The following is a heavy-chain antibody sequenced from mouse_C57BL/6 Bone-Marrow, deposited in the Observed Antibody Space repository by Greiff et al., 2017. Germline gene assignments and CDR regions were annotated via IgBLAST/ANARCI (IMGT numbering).Heavy chain of an antibody. CDR2: INPSSGYT. CDR1: GYTFTSYT. J-gene: IGHJ2*01. CDR3: SGGLRNFDH. D-gene: IGHD1-1*01. V-gene: IGHV1-4*01. Sequence: VQLQQSGAELARPGASVKMSCKASGYTFTSYTMHWVKQRPGQGLEWIGYINPSSGYTKYNQKFKDKATLTADKSSSTAYMQLSSLTSEDSAVYYCSGGLRNFDHWGQGTTLTVSS.